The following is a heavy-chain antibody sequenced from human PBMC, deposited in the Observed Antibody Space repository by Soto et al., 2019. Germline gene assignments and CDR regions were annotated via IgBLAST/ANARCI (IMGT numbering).Heavy chain of an antibody. D-gene: IGHD5-12*01. CDR2: ISGSGRTT. CDR3: AKGLSNILATGTWFDH. CDR1: GFTFNSYA. J-gene: IGHJ5*02. Sequence: VSLRLSCAVSGFTFNSYAMNWVRQAPGKGLEWVSSISGSGRTTYYADAVKGRFTISRDNSKNTLFLQMNNLRSEDTAVYHCAKGLSNILATGTWFDHCGERSLVTVS. V-gene: IGHV3-23*01.